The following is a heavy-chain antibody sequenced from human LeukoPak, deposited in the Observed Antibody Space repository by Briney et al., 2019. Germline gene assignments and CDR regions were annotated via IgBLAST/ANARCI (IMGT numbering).Heavy chain of an antibody. D-gene: IGHD6-19*01. Sequence: SETLFLTCTVSGGSISSSNYYWGWIRQPPGKGLEWIGHIYYSGSTYYNPSLKSRVTISVDTSKNQFSLKLTSVTAADTAVYYCARLRGGAVAGTWGYFDYWGQGTLVTVSS. CDR3: ARLRGGAVAGTWGYFDY. CDR1: GGSISSSNYY. CDR2: IYYSGST. V-gene: IGHV4-39*01. J-gene: IGHJ4*02.